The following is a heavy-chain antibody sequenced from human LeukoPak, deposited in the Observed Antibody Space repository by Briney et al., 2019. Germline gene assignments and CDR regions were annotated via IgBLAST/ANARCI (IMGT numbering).Heavy chain of an antibody. CDR1: GGSFSGYY. Sequence: PSETLSLTCAVYGGSFSGYYWSWIRQPPGKGLEWIGEINHSGSTNYNPSLKSRVTISVDTSKNQFSLKLSSVTAADTAVYYCARGASIAARLPFDYWGQGTLVTVSS. V-gene: IGHV4-34*01. CDR3: ARGASIAARLPFDY. CDR2: INHSGST. J-gene: IGHJ4*02. D-gene: IGHD6-6*01.